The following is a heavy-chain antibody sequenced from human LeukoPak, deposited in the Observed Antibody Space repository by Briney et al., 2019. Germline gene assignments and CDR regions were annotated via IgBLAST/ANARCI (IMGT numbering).Heavy chain of an antibody. CDR2: IHHSGST. J-gene: IGHJ4*02. Sequence: PSGTLSLTCAVSGDSISNANWWNWVRQPPGKGLEWIGEIHHSGSTNYNPSLKSRVTISVDKSKNQFSLKLSSVTAADTAVYYCAKGGGYCSGGSCYDYWGQGTLVTVSS. D-gene: IGHD2-15*01. V-gene: IGHV4-4*02. CDR1: GDSISNANW. CDR3: AKGGGYCSGGSCYDY.